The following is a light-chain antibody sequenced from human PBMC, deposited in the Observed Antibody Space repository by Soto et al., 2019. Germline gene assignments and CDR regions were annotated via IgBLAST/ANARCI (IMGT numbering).Light chain of an antibody. V-gene: IGLV4-69*01. CDR3: QTWGTGIPWV. J-gene: IGLJ3*02. CDR2: LNSDGSH. CDR1: SGHSSYA. Sequence: QPVLTQSPSASASLGASVKLTCTLSSGHSSYAIAWHQQQPEKGPRYLMKLNSDGSHSKGDGIPDRFSGSSSGAERYLTISSLQSEDEAEYYCQTWGTGIPWVFGGGTQVTVL.